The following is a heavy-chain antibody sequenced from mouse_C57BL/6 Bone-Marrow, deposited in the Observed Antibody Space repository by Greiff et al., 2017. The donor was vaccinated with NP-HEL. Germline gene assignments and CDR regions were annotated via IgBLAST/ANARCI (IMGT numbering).Heavy chain of an antibody. CDR1: GFTFSDYG. Sequence: VQLKESGGGLVKPGGSLKLSCAASGFTFSDYGMHWVRQAPEKGLEWVAYISSGSSTIYYADTVKGRFTISRDNAKNTLFLHMTRLRSEDTAMYYWARRGGTVGVDYWGQGTTLTVSA. CDR3: ARRGGTVGVDY. D-gene: IGHD3-3*01. V-gene: IGHV5-17*01. J-gene: IGHJ2*01. CDR2: ISSGSSTI.